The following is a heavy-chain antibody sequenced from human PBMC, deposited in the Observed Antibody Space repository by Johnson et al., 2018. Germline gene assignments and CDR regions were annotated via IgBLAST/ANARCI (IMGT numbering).Heavy chain of an antibody. D-gene: IGHD3-16*02. CDR2: IIPQFDTA. CDR3: ARGLSYKTD. Sequence: QVQLVESGAEVKKPGSSGKVSCKATGGTFKSYAITWLRQAPGQGLEWMGGIIPQFDTATYAQEFQDRVTITADESTGTAYMELSSLRSEDTAVYYFARGLSYKTDWGQGTLVTVSS. J-gene: IGHJ1*01. V-gene: IGHV1-69*01. CDR1: GGTFKSYA.